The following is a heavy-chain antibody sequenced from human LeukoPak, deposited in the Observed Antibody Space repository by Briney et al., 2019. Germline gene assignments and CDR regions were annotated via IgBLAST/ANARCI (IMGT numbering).Heavy chain of an antibody. Sequence: ASVKVSCKASGYTFTGYYMHWVRQAPGQGLEWMGWINPNSGGTNYAQKFQGRVTMTRDTSISTAYMELSRLRSDDTAVYYCARSGGGGDYYYYYYMDVWGKGTTVTISS. D-gene: IGHD2-15*01. CDR1: GYTFTGYY. J-gene: IGHJ6*03. V-gene: IGHV1-2*02. CDR2: INPNSGGT. CDR3: ARSGGGGDYYYYYYMDV.